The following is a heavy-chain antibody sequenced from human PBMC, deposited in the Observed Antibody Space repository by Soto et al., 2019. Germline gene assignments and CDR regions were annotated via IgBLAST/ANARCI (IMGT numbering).Heavy chain of an antibody. Sequence: EVQLVESGGGLMQPGGSLRLSCAASGFSVSSSYMTWARQAPGKGLEWVSVIYSGGFTYYADYVRGRFTISRDNSNNTLYLQMNGVTAEDTAMYYCARGQTSSWEQPVNWGQGTLVTVSS. CDR1: GFSVSSSY. V-gene: IGHV3-53*01. J-gene: IGHJ4*02. D-gene: IGHD6-13*01. CDR3: ARGQTSSWEQPVN. CDR2: IYSGGFT.